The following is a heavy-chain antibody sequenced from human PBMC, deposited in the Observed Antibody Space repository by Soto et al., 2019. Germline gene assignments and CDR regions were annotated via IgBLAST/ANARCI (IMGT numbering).Heavy chain of an antibody. CDR2: INPSGGST. J-gene: IGHJ6*02. CDR1: GYTFTSYY. D-gene: IGHD3-22*01. Sequence: GASVKVSCKASGYTFTSYYMHWVRQAPGQGLEWMGIINPSGGSTSYAQKFQGRVTMTRDTSTSTVYMELSSLRSEDTAVYYCARDTPPYCYDSSGQSYYYYYYGMDVWGQGTTVTVSS. V-gene: IGHV1-46*01. CDR3: ARDTPPYCYDSSGQSYYYYYYGMDV.